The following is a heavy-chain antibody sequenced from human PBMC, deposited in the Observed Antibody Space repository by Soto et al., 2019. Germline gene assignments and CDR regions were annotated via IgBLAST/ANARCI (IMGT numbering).Heavy chain of an antibody. J-gene: IGHJ6*02. V-gene: IGHV3-30-3*01. CDR3: ARDWTPVVADTPVVYYYGMDV. D-gene: IGHD2-15*01. Sequence: QVQLVESGGGVVQPGRSLRLSCAASGFTFSSYAMHWVRQAPGKGLEWVAVISYDGSNKYYADSVKGRFTISRDNSKKTLYLQMKSLRAEDTAVYYSARDWTPVVADTPVVYYYGMDVWGQGTTVTVSS. CDR1: GFTFSSYA. CDR2: ISYDGSNK.